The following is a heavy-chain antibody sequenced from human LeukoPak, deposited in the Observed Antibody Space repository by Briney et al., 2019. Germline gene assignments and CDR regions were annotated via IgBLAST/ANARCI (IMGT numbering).Heavy chain of an antibody. CDR3: AREDYCSGGSCYSGYFQH. CDR1: GGSISSCY. J-gene: IGHJ1*01. Sequence: NPSETLSLTCTVSGGSISSCYWSWIRQPPGKGLEWIGYIYYSGTTNCNPSLKSRVTISVDTSKNQFSLKLSSVTAADTAVYYCAREDYCSGGSCYSGYFQHWGQGTLVTVSS. V-gene: IGHV4-59*01. CDR2: IYYSGTT. D-gene: IGHD2-15*01.